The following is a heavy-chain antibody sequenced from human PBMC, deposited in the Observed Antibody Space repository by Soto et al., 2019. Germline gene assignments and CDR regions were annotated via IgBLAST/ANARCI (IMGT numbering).Heavy chain of an antibody. CDR1: GYTFTGYY. J-gene: IGHJ4*02. CDR2: INPNSGDT. CDR3: AVAGLPFEY. V-gene: IGHV1-2*02. Sequence: QVQLVQSGAEVKKPGASVKVSCKTSGYTFTGYYIHWVRQAPGQGLEWMALINPNSGDTNYGHKFQGRVTLTRDTSINTVYMEVTSLRFDDTAVYYCAVAGLPFEYWGQGPLVTVCS. D-gene: IGHD6-19*01.